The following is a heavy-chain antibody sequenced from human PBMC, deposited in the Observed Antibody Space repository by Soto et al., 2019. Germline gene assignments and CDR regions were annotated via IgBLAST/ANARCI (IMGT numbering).Heavy chain of an antibody. J-gene: IGHJ5*01. CDR2: IFYTGST. CDR1: SRSISTYY. Sequence: SETMSLTRAVASRSISTYYGSCIRQPQGKGLGWLGYIFYTGSTNYNPTLKGRVTMTLDTSKNQFSLKLTSLTAADTAVYYCARLYQCSYDAWGQGALVTVSS. CDR3: ARLYQCSYDA. V-gene: IGHV4-59*01. D-gene: IGHD2-8*01.